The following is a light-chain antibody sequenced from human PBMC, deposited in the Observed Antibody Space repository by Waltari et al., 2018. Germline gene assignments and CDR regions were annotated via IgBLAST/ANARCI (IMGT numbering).Light chain of an antibody. CDR1: KSVRSY. CDR3: QQRSNWPSLT. J-gene: IGKJ4*01. V-gene: IGKV3-11*01. Sequence: ELVLTQSPATLSLSPGARALLSCRASKSVRSYLAWYQQKPGQAPRLLIYDASNRATGIPARFSGSGSGTDFTLTISSLEPEDFAVYYCQQRSNWPSLTFGGGTKVEIK. CDR2: DAS.